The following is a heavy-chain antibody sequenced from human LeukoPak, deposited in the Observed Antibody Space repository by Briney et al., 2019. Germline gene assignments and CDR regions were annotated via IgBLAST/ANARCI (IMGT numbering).Heavy chain of an antibody. J-gene: IGHJ5*02. CDR1: GYSISSGYY. CDR2: IYHSGST. Sequence: SETLSLTCAVSGYSISSGYYWGWIRQPPGKGLEWIGSIYHSGSTYYNPSLKSRVTISVDTSKNQFSLKLSSVTAADTAVYYRARTRDANWFDPWGQGTLVTVSS. CDR3: ARTRDANWFDP. V-gene: IGHV4-38-2*01.